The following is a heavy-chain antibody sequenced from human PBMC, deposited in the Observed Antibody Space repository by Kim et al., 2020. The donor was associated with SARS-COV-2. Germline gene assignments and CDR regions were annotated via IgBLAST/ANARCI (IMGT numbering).Heavy chain of an antibody. D-gene: IGHD3-9*01. CDR3: ARTNVLRYFEGGY. J-gene: IGHJ4*02. Sequence: SETLSLTCTVSGGSISSTGHYWGWIRQPPGKGLEWIGSIYYSGSTYYNPSLKSRVTISVDTSKNQFSLRLRSVTAADTAVYFCARTNVLRYFEGGYWGQGTLVTVS. CDR2: IYYSGST. V-gene: IGHV4-39*01. CDR1: GGSISSTGHY.